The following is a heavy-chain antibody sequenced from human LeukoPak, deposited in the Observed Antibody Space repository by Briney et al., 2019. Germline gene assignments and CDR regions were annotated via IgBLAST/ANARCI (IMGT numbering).Heavy chain of an antibody. V-gene: IGHV1-8*01. Sequence: GASVKVSCKTSGYAFTSYDINWVRQDTGQGLEWMGWVKPHSGDTAYAQKFQGRVTMTRDSATSTVYMELSGLRSEDSAVYYCTRGVGVSGDYWGQGTLVTDSS. CDR3: TRGVGVSGDY. CDR2: VKPHSGDT. D-gene: IGHD3-3*01. CDR1: GYAFTSYD. J-gene: IGHJ4*02.